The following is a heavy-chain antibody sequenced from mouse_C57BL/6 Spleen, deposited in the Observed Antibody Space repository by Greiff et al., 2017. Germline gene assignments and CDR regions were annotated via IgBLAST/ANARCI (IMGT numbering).Heavy chain of an antibody. CDR1: GYTFTSYW. Sequence: QVHVKQPGAELVKPGASVKLSCKASGYTFTSYWMHWVKQRPGQGLEWIGMIHPNSGSTNYNEKFKSKATLTVDKSSSTAYMQLSSLTSEDSAVYYCARWGKDYDFAWFAYWGQGTLVTVSA. CDR3: ARWGKDYDFAWFAY. CDR2: IHPNSGST. D-gene: IGHD2-4*01. V-gene: IGHV1-64*01. J-gene: IGHJ3*01.